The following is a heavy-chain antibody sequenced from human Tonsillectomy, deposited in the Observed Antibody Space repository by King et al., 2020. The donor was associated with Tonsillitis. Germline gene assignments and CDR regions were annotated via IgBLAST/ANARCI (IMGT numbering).Heavy chain of an antibody. J-gene: IGHJ5*02. CDR2: ISVYNGNT. CDR1: GYTFTSSD. V-gene: IGHV1-18*01. CDR3: ARVGERCCDP. Sequence: VQLVESGAEVKKPGASVKVSCKASGYTFTSSDISWVRQAPGRGREWMGWISVYNGNTDTAQKFQGRVTMTTDTSTSTAYMELMRLTCDDTAVYYCARVGERCCDPWGEGTLDTVST. D-gene: IGHD3-10*01.